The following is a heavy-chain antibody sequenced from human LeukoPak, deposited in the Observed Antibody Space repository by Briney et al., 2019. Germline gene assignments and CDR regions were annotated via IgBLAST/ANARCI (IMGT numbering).Heavy chain of an antibody. D-gene: IGHD5-12*01. CDR1: GFTFSTYG. V-gene: IGHV3-30*03. CDR2: ISRDGTNK. Sequence: GRSLRLSCAASGFTFSTYGMHWVRQAPGKGLEWVAVISRDGTNKYYADSVKGRFTISRDNIKDTLYLEMNSLRVEDTAVHTCATKLDRLATSDYWGQGTLVTVSS. CDR3: ATKLDRLATSDY. J-gene: IGHJ4*02.